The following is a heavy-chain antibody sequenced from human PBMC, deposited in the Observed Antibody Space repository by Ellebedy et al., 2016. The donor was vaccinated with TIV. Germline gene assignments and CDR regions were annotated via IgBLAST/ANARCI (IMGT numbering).Heavy chain of an antibody. J-gene: IGHJ3*02. CDR2: ISSSSSYI. CDR3: ARFPERARDSSGYLDAFDI. D-gene: IGHD3-22*01. Sequence: GGSLRLXXAASGFTFSSYSMNWVRQAPGKGLEWVSSISSSSSYIYYADSVKGRFTISRDNTKNSLYLQMNSLRAEDTAVYYCARFPERARDSSGYLDAFDIWGQGTMVTVSS. CDR1: GFTFSSYS. V-gene: IGHV3-21*01.